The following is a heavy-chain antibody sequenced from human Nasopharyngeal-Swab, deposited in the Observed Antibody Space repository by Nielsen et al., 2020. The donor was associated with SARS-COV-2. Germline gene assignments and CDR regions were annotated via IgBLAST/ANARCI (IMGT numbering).Heavy chain of an antibody. CDR3: ARGEGVQASAYYDSSGYFPFDY. D-gene: IGHD3-22*01. J-gene: IGHJ4*02. V-gene: IGHV3-33*01. CDR1: GFTFSTYG. Sequence: GESLKISCAASGFTFSTYGMHWARQAPGKGLEWVAIIWYDGTDNYYADSVKGRFTISRDNSKNTLYLQMNSLRAEDTAVYYCARGEGVQASAYYDSSGYFPFDYWGQGTLVTVSS. CDR2: IWYDGTDN.